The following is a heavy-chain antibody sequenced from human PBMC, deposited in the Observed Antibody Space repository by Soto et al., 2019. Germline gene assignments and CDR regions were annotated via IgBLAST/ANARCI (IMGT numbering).Heavy chain of an antibody. J-gene: IGHJ5*02. CDR3: ARRGYDILTGYTHFDP. CDR2: IYYSGII. Sequence: SETLSLTCTVSGGSISSTNNYWGWIRQPPGKGLEWIGNIYYSGIIYYNPSLKSRVTISVDTSKNHFSLKLTSVSAADTAVYYCARRGYDILTGYTHFDPWGQGTLVTVSS. D-gene: IGHD3-9*01. CDR1: GGSISSTNNY. V-gene: IGHV4-39*02.